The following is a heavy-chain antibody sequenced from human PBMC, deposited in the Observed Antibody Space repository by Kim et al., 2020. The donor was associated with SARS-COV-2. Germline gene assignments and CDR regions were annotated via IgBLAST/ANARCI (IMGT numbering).Heavy chain of an antibody. J-gene: IGHJ6*02. CDR3: ARDQWLGYGMDV. Sequence: NYTPSLKRRVTISVDTSKNQFSVKLSSVTAADTAVYYCARDQWLGYGMDVWGQGTTVTVSS. V-gene: IGHV4-59*01. D-gene: IGHD6-19*01.